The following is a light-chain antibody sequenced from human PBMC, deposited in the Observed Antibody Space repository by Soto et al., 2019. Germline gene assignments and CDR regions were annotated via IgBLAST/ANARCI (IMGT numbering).Light chain of an antibody. Sequence: QAVVTQPPSASGTPGQRVTISCSGSSSNIGSNYVYWYQQLPGMAPKLLIYRNNQRPSGVPDRFSGSKSGTSASLAISGLRSEDEADYYCAAWDDSLSGPVFGGGTKLTVL. CDR3: AAWDDSLSGPV. V-gene: IGLV1-47*01. CDR2: RNN. J-gene: IGLJ2*01. CDR1: SSNIGSNY.